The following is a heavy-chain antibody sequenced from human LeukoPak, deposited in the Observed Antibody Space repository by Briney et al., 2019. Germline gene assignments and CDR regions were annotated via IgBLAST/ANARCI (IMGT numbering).Heavy chain of an antibody. CDR1: GYTLSSFA. CDR2: INAANGNA. Sequence: GASVKVSCKASGYTLSSFAMHWERQAPGQRLEWMGRINAANGNAEYSQKFQGRVIVTTDTSANTVYMELSSLRSEDTAVYYCARDGKHIAVPGVRYPMDVWGQGTAVTVSS. CDR3: ARDGKHIAVPGVRYPMDV. D-gene: IGHD6-19*01. J-gene: IGHJ6*02. V-gene: IGHV1-3*01.